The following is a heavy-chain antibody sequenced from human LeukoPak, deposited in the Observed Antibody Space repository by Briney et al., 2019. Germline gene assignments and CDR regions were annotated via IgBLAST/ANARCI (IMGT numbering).Heavy chain of an antibody. CDR1: GFIFSSYS. CDR3: ARVGYTNSFGYYYYYMDV. CDR2: ISGSGTYI. Sequence: GGSLRLSCAASGFIFSSYSMNWVRQAPGKGLEWVSSISGSGTYIYYADSVQGRFTISRDKAKNSLYLQMNSLRAEDTAVYYCARVGYTNSFGYYYYYMDVWAKGTMVTVSS. D-gene: IGHD4-11*01. V-gene: IGHV3-21*01. J-gene: IGHJ6*03.